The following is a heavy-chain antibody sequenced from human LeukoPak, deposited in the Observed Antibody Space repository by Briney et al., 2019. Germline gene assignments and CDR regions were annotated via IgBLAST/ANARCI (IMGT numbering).Heavy chain of an antibody. CDR1: GFTFSRNG. Sequence: PGGSLRLSCTASGFTFSRNGMTWVHQAPGKGLEWVSAISGSGGNTYYADSVKGRFTISRDNSKNTLYLQMNTLRAEDTAVYYCAKGVKYIVVVTAQHYFDYWGQGTLVTVSS. D-gene: IGHD2-21*02. CDR2: ISGSGGNT. V-gene: IGHV3-23*01. CDR3: AKGVKYIVVVTAQHYFDY. J-gene: IGHJ4*02.